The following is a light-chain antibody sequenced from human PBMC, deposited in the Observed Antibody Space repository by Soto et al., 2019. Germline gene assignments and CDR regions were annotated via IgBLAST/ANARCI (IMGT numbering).Light chain of an antibody. J-gene: IGLJ1*01. Sequence: QAVLTQPPSASVSPGQSVTSSCTGTSTDVGGYNYISWYQHHPGKGPKLIIYEVSERPSGVPDRFSGSKSGNTASLTVSGLQAEDEADYYCSSYAGSNNRGVFGSGTKVTVL. CDR3: SSYAGSNNRGV. CDR2: EVS. V-gene: IGLV2-8*01. CDR1: STDVGGYNY.